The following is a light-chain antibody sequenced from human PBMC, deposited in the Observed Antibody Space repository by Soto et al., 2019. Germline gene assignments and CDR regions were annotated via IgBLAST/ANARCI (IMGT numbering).Light chain of an antibody. CDR3: QQRSNWPLT. Sequence: MVLTPSPATLSLSQWERATIWCVASQIVSSYLAWYQQKPGQAPRLLIYDASNRATGIPARFSGSGSGTDFTLTISSLEPEDFAVYYCQQRSNWPLTFGPGTKVDI. CDR1: QIVSSY. V-gene: IGKV3-11*01. CDR2: DAS. J-gene: IGKJ3*01.